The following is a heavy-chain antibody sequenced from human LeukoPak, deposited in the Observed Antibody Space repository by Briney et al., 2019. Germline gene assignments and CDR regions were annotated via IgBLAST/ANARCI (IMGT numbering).Heavy chain of an antibody. CDR1: GGSISSSSYY. CDR2: IYYSGST. J-gene: IGHJ4*02. D-gene: IGHD3-16*02. CDR3: ARLPGVRYYDYVWGSYRWGKFDY. Sequence: PSETLSLTCTVSGGSISSSSYYWGWIRQPPGKGLEWIGSIYYSGSTYYNPSLKSRVTISVDTSKNQFSLKLSSVTAADTAVYYCARLPGVRYYDYVWGSYRWGKFDYWGQGTLVTVSS. V-gene: IGHV4-39*01.